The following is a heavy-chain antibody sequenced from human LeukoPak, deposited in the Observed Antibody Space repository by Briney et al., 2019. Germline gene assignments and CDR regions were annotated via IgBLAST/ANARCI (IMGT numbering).Heavy chain of an antibody. V-gene: IGHV1-69*01. Sequence: SVNVSCQASVGTFSSYAIRWVRQAPGQGLEWMGGVIPIFGTANYAQKFQGRVTITADESTSTAYMELSSLRSEDTGVYYCARSSSWYEAFDYWGQGTLVTVPS. J-gene: IGHJ4*02. D-gene: IGHD6-13*01. CDR1: VGTFSSYA. CDR3: ARSSSWYEAFDY. CDR2: VIPIFGTA.